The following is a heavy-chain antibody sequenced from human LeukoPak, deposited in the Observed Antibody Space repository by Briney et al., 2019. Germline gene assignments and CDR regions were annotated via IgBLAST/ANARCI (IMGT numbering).Heavy chain of an antibody. CDR2: IYPDDSDT. CDR3: ARHGHCTNGVCYSNYYYYMDV. J-gene: IGHJ6*03. Sequence: GGSLQISCQGSGSSFTSYWIGGARQLPGKGLEWMGIIYPDDSDTRYSPSFEGQVIISVDQSISTAYLQWSSLKASDTATYYCARHGHCTNGVCYSNYYYYMDVWGKGTTVTVPS. D-gene: IGHD2-8*01. CDR1: GSSFTSYW. V-gene: IGHV5-51*01.